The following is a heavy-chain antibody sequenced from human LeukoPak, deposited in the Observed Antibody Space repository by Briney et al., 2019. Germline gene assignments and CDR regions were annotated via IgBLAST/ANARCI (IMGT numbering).Heavy chain of an antibody. CDR2: INHSGST. CDR1: GVPFSGYF. D-gene: IGHD3-9*01. CDR3: ASGWLTQDDS. Sequence: SETLSLTCAVYGVPFSGYFWTWIRQPPGKGLEWIGEINHSGSTNYNPSLKSRVTISADTSKTQFSLTLGSVTAADTAVYCCASGWLTQDDSWGQGTLVTVSS. V-gene: IGHV4-34*01. J-gene: IGHJ4*02.